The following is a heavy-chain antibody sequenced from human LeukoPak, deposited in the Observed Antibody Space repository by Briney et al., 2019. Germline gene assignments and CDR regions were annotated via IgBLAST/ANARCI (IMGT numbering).Heavy chain of an antibody. Sequence: PSETLSLTCAVYGGSFSGYYWSWIRQPPGKGLEWIGEINHSGSTNYNPSLKSRATISVDTSKNQFSLKLSSVTAADTAVYYCARGPTQWPPYNWFDPWGQGTLVTVSS. D-gene: IGHD6-19*01. V-gene: IGHV4-34*01. CDR3: ARGPTQWPPYNWFDP. CDR2: INHSGST. J-gene: IGHJ5*02. CDR1: GGSFSGYY.